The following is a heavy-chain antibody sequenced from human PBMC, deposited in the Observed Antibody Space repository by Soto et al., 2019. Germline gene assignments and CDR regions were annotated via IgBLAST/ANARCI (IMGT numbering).Heavy chain of an antibody. D-gene: IGHD1-26*01. CDR1: GGSISSGAHY. J-gene: IGHJ4*02. CDR2: IYHSGST. Sequence: QVQLQESGPGLVKPSQTLSLTCIVSGGSISSGAHYWSWIRQHPGKGLAWIGYIYHSGSTYYNPSLKSRLSISVDTSKNHFSLRLSSVTAADTAVYYCARGRSGLNAEAFDFWGQGTLVTVSS. CDR3: ARGRSGLNAEAFDF. V-gene: IGHV4-31*03.